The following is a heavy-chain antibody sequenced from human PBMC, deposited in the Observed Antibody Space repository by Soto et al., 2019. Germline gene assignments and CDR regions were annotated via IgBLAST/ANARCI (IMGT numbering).Heavy chain of an antibody. Sequence: SETLSLTCAVSGYSISSGYYWGWIRQPPGKGLEWLGNIYQSGSTYYNPSLKSRVTMSVDASKNQFSLRLTSMTAADTAVYYCVASLAASGLNWLDPWGRGTLVTVSS. V-gene: IGHV4-38-2*01. CDR2: IYQSGST. CDR3: VASLAASGLNWLDP. CDR1: GYSISSGYY. D-gene: IGHD6-13*01. J-gene: IGHJ5*02.